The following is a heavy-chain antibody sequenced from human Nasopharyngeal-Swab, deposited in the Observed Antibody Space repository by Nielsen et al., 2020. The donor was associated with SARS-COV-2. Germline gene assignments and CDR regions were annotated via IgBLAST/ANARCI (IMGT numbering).Heavy chain of an antibody. D-gene: IGHD3-10*01. J-gene: IGHJ5*02. V-gene: IGHV3-33*01. CDR3: ARDYYGSGKGWFDP. Sequence: VRQMPGKGLEWVAVIWYDGSNKYYADSVKGRFTISRDNSKNTLYLQMNILRAEDTAVYYCARDYYGSGKGWFDPWGQGTLVTVSS. CDR2: IWYDGSNK.